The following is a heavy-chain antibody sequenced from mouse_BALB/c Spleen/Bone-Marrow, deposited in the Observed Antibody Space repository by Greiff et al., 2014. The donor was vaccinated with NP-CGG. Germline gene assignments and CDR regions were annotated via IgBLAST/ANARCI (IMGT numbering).Heavy chain of an antibody. CDR2: IYPGSDNT. V-gene: IGHV1-55*01. J-gene: IGHJ2*01. CDR3: AREKDWVFDY. Sequence: VKLMESGAELVKPGTSVKMSCKASGYTFTSYWVHWVKQRPGQGLEWIGDIYPGSDNTNYNEKFKSKATLTVDTSSSTAYMQLSSLTSEDSAVYYCAREKDWVFDYWGQGTTLTVSS. CDR1: GYTFTSYW. D-gene: IGHD4-1*01.